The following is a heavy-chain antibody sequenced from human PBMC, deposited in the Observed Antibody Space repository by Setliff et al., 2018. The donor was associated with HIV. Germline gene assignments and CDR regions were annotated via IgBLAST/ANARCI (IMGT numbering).Heavy chain of an antibody. V-gene: IGHV3-15*07. CDR2: IKSKTDGGTT. Sequence: GGSLRLSCAASGFTFSNAWMNWVRQAPGKGLEWVGRIKSKTDGGTTDYAAPVEGRFTISRDDSKNTLYLQMNSLKTEDTAVYYCTTDLGGSYHGWNYWGQGTLVTVSS. CDR1: GFTFSNAW. D-gene: IGHD1-26*01. CDR3: TTDLGGSYHGWNY. J-gene: IGHJ4*02.